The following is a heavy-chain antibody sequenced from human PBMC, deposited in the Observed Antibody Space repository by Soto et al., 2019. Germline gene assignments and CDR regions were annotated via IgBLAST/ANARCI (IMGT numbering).Heavy chain of an antibody. Sequence: GGSLRLSCAASGFSFSSYAMTWVRQAPGKGLEWVSTISGSGGSTYYADSVKGRFTISRDNSKNTLYLQMNSLRAEDTAVYYCAKVGSMIVVVIYSNWGQGTLVTVSS. D-gene: IGHD3-22*01. CDR1: GFSFSSYA. CDR3: AKVGSMIVVVIYSN. CDR2: ISGSGGST. V-gene: IGHV3-23*01. J-gene: IGHJ4*02.